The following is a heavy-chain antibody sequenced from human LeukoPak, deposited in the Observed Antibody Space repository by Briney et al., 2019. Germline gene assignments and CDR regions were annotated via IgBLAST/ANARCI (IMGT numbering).Heavy chain of an antibody. V-gene: IGHV3-30*18. CDR3: AKGEDYSDFDY. CDR1: GFTFSSYG. J-gene: IGHJ4*02. Sequence: GGSLRLSCAASGFTFSSYGMHWVRQAPGKGLEWVAVISHDGSNKYYADSVKGRFTISRDNSKNALYLQMNSLRAEDTAVYYCAKGEDYSDFDYWGQGTLVTVSS. CDR2: ISHDGSNK. D-gene: IGHD4-11*01.